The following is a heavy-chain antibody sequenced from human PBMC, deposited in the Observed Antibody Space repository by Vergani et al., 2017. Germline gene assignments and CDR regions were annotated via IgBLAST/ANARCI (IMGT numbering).Heavy chain of an antibody. Sequence: QLQLQESGPGLVKLSETLSLTCTVPGGSISSSSYYWGWIRQPPGKGLEWIGEINHRGSTNYNPSLKNRVTISVDTSKNQFSLKLSCVTAADTAVYYCARGPRVTHGRSPPDYWGQGTLVTVSS. CDR2: INHRGST. V-gene: IGHV4-39*07. CDR3: ARGPRVTHGRSPPDY. D-gene: IGHD5-18*01. CDR1: GGSISSSSYY. J-gene: IGHJ4*02.